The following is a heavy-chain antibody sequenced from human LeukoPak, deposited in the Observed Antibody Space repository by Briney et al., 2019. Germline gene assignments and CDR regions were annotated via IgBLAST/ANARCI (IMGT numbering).Heavy chain of an antibody. V-gene: IGHV1-2*02. J-gene: IGHJ4*02. CDR1: GYTFTVYY. Sequence: ASVTVSFKSSGYTFTVYYIHWVRQAPGQGLEWMGWLNPNSGGTNYAQKFQGRVTMTRDTSISTAYMELSRLTSDDTAVYYCARDAIVRDYSNSDYWGQGTLVTVSS. CDR3: ARDAIVRDYSNSDY. CDR2: LNPNSGGT. D-gene: IGHD4-11*01.